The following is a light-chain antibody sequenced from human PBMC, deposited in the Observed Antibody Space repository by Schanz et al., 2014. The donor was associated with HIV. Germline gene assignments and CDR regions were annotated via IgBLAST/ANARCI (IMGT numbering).Light chain of an antibody. J-gene: IGKJ2*01. CDR2: GAS. Sequence: EIVMTQSPATLSVSPGERATLSCRASQSVSSKLGWYQQKPGQAPRLLIFGASTRATGIPARFSGSGSGTDFSLTISRLEPEDYAVYYCQQYDSSSYTYGQGTKLEIK. V-gene: IGKV3-15*01. CDR1: QSVSSK. CDR3: QQYDSSSYT.